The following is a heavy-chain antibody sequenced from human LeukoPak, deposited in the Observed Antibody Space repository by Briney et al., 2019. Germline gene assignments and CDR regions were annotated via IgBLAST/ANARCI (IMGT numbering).Heavy chain of an antibody. Sequence: SETLSLTCTVSGGSLSSDDYYWIWLPHPPGKALEWFGYIYYSGSTYYNPSLKSRLTISVDTSKNQVSLKLSSVTAADTAVYYCARGDYDSSGYYYDGYAFDIWGQGTMVTVSS. CDR2: IYYSGST. CDR1: GGSLSSDDYY. CDR3: ARGDYDSSGYYYDGYAFDI. V-gene: IGHV4-30-4*01. D-gene: IGHD3-22*01. J-gene: IGHJ3*02.